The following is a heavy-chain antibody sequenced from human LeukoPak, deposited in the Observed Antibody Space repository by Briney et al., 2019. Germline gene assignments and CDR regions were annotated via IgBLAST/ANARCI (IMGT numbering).Heavy chain of an antibody. CDR2: IYYSGST. D-gene: IGHD3-22*01. Sequence: PSETLSLTCTVSGVSISSGGYYWSWIRQHPGKGLEWIGYIYYSGSTYYNPSLKSRVTISVDTSKNQFSLKLSSVTAADTAVYYCARDKVEGSSGYYVDYWGQGTLVTVSS. V-gene: IGHV4-31*03. J-gene: IGHJ4*02. CDR1: GVSISSGGYY. CDR3: ARDKVEGSSGYYVDY.